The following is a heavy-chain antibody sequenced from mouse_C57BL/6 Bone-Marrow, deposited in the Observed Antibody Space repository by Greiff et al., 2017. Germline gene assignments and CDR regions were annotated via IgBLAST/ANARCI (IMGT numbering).Heavy chain of an antibody. J-gene: IGHJ3*01. CDR1: GFTFSDYG. CDR3: ARSGGFAY. Sequence: EVKLVESGGGLVQPGGSLKLSCAASGFTFSDYGMAWVRQAPRKGPEWVAFISNLAYSIYYADTVTGRFTISRENAKNTLYLEMSSLRSEDTAMYYCARSGGFAYWGQGTLVTVSA. D-gene: IGHD4-1*01. CDR2: ISNLAYSI. V-gene: IGHV5-15*01.